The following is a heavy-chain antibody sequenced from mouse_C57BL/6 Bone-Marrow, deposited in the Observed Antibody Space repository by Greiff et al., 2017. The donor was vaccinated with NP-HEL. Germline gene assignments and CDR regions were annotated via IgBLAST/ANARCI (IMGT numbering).Heavy chain of an antibody. CDR3: ARRSGGSRGFDY. Sequence: VQLQQPGAELVRPGSSVKLSCKASGYTFTSYWMDWVKQRPGQGLEWIGNIYPSDSETHYNQKFKDKATLTVDKSSSTAYMQLSSLTSEDSAVYYCARRSGGSRGFDYWGQGTTLTVSS. J-gene: IGHJ2*01. V-gene: IGHV1-61*01. CDR1: GYTFTSYW. D-gene: IGHD1-1*01. CDR2: IYPSDSET.